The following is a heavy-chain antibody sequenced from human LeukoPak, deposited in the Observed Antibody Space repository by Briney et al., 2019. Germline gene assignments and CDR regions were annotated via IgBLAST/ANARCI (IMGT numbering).Heavy chain of an antibody. J-gene: IGHJ4*02. CDR1: GFTFSSYG. CDR2: IWYDGSNK. D-gene: IGHD3-22*01. CDR3: ARDKDYYDSSGYYDY. V-gene: IGHV3-33*01. Sequence: PGRSLRLSCAASGFTFSSYGMHWVRQAPGKGLEWVAVIWYDGSNKYYADSVKGRFTISRDNSKNTLYLQMNSLRAEDTAVYYCARDKDYYDSSGYYDYWGQGTLVTDSS.